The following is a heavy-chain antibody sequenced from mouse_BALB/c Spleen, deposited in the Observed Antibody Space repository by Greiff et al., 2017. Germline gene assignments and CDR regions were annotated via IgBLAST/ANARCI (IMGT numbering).Heavy chain of an antibody. J-gene: IGHJ2*01. CDR3: ARDGYDYDGRYYFDY. CDR2: ISYDGSN. V-gene: IGHV3-6*02. CDR1: GYSITSGYY. D-gene: IGHD2-4*01. Sequence: VQLQQSGPGLVKPSQSLSLTCSVTGYSITSGYYWNWIRQFPGNKLEWMGYISYDGSNNYNPSLKNRISITRDTSKNQFFLKLNSVTTEDTATYYCARDGYDYDGRYYFDYWGQGTTLTVSS.